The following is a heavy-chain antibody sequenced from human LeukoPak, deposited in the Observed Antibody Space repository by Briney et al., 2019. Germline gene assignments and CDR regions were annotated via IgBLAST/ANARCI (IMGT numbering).Heavy chain of an antibody. CDR2: ISWNSGSI. Sequence: GGSLRLSCAASGFTFDDYAMHWVRQAPGKGLEWVSGISWNSGSIGYADSVKGRFTISRDNAKNSLYLQMNSLRAEDTALYYCAKDMAPHDYGDYLPFDYWGQGTLVTVSS. J-gene: IGHJ4*02. CDR1: GFTFDDYA. V-gene: IGHV3-9*01. D-gene: IGHD4-17*01. CDR3: AKDMAPHDYGDYLPFDY.